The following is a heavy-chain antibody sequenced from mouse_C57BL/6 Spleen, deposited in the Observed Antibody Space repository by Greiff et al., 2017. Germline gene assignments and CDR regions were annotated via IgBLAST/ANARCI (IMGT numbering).Heavy chain of an antibody. CDR2: IDPSDSET. J-gene: IGHJ3*01. Sequence: VQLQQPGAELVRPGSSVKLSCKASGYTFTSYWMHWVKQRPIQGLEWIGNIDPSDSETHSNQKFKDKATLTVDKSSSTAYMQRSSLTPEDSAVYYCALIYYDYEGDYWGQGTLVTVSA. D-gene: IGHD2-4*01. CDR1: GYTFTSYW. CDR3: ALIYYDYEGDY. V-gene: IGHV1-52*01.